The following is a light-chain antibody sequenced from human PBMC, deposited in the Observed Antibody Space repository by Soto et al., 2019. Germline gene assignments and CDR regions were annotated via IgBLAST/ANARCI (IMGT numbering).Light chain of an antibody. J-gene: IGLJ2*01. CDR3: AAWDDSLKVLV. Sequence: QSVLTQPPSASGTPGQRVTISCSGSSSNIGTNTVHWYQQLSGTAPKLLIYKDSQRPSGVPDRVSGSKSGTSASLAISGLQSEDEAEYYCAAWDDSLKVLVFGGGTKVTVL. V-gene: IGLV1-44*01. CDR2: KDS. CDR1: SSNIGTNT.